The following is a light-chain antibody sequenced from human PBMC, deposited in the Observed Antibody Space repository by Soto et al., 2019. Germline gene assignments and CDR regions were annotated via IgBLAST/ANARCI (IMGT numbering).Light chain of an antibody. CDR3: QHHNSYPRA. CDR1: QTISSW. J-gene: IGKJ1*01. Sequence: IQLTQSPSFLSASVADIVTITGRASQTISSWLAWYQQKPGNAPKLLIYTASTLKSGVPSRFRGSGSGTEFTLTISSLQPDDFATYYCQHHNSYPRAFGQGTKVDIK. V-gene: IGKV1-5*03. CDR2: TAS.